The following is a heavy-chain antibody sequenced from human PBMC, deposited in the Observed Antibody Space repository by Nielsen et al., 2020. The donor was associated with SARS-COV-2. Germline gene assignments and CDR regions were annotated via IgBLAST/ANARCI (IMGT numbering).Heavy chain of an antibody. CDR3: ATLPPPSVYSYGTAEYFQH. J-gene: IGHJ1*01. D-gene: IGHD5-18*01. Sequence: GESLKISCAASGFTFSSYGMHWVRQAPGKGLEWVAVISYDGSNKYYADSVKGRFTISRDNSKNTLYLQMNSLRAEDTAVYYCATLPPPSVYSYGTAEYFQHWGQGTLVTVSS. CDR2: ISYDGSNK. V-gene: IGHV3-30*03. CDR1: GFTFSSYG.